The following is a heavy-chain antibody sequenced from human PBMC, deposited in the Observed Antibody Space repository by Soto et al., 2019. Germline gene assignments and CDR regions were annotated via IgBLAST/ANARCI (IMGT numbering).Heavy chain of an antibody. CDR3: ARDGFPIVVVPAARHNWFDP. Sequence: ASVKVSCKASGYTFTSYAMHWVRQAPGQGLEWMGWINAGNGNTKYSQKFQGRVTITRDTSASTAYMELSSLRSEDTAVYYCARDGFPIVVVPAARHNWFDPWGQGTLVTVSS. V-gene: IGHV1-3*01. CDR2: INAGNGNT. CDR1: GYTFTSYA. D-gene: IGHD2-2*01. J-gene: IGHJ5*02.